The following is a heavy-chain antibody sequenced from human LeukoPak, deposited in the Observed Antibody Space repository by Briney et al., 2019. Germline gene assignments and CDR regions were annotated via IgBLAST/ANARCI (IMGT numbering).Heavy chain of an antibody. CDR3: VVVPAAKYYFDY. CDR1: GGTFSSYA. CDR2: IIPIFGTA. V-gene: IGHV1-69*06. D-gene: IGHD2-2*01. Sequence: SVKVSCKASGGTFSSYAISWVRQAPGQGLEWMGGIIPIFGTANYAQKFQGRVTMTEDTSTDTAYMELSSLRSEDTAVYYCVVVPAAKYYFDYWGQGTLVTVSS. J-gene: IGHJ4*02.